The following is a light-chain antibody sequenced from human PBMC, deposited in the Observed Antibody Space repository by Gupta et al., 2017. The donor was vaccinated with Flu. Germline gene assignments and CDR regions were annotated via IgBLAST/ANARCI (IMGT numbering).Light chain of an antibody. CDR3: QQLNSYPRT. V-gene: IGKV1-9*01. Sequence: PSFLSASVGDRVTITCRDSQGISSLLTWYQQKPGKAPKLLIYGASTVHSGVPSRFSGSGSGTEFTLTISSLQPEDFATYYCQQLNSYPRTFGHGTKVDVK. CDR1: QGISSL. CDR2: GAS. J-gene: IGKJ3*01.